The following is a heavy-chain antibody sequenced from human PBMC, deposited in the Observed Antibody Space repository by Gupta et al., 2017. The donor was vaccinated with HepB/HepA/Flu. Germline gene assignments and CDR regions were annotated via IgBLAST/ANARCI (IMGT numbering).Heavy chain of an antibody. D-gene: IGHD6-19*01. CDR1: GFTFRNYA. Sequence: QVQLVDSGGGVVQPGRSLRLSCAASGFTFRNYAIHWVRQAPGKGLEWVAVISYDESNKYYADAGKGRFTISRDNSKNTLYLNMNRLRGEATAVYHCAKDEAWDSSGWYPAKGDQGTIVTV. CDR3: AKDEAWDSSGWYPAK. J-gene: IGHJ4*02. V-gene: IGHV3-30*18. CDR2: ISYDESNK.